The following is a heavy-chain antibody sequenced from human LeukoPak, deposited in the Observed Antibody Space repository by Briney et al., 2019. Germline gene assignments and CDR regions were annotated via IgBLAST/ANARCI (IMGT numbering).Heavy chain of an antibody. Sequence: GGSLRLSCAASGFTFSSYSMNWVCQAPGKGLEWVSSISSSSSYIYYADSMKGRFTISRDNAKNSLYLQMNSLRAEDTAVYYCARGATTVTTPLNYWFDPWGQGTLVTVSS. CDR3: ARGATTVTTPLNYWFDP. J-gene: IGHJ5*02. V-gene: IGHV3-21*01. CDR2: ISSSSSYI. D-gene: IGHD4-17*01. CDR1: GFTFSSYS.